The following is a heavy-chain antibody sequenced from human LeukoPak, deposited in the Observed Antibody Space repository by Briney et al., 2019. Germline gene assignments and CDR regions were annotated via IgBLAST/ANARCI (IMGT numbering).Heavy chain of an antibody. J-gene: IGHJ4*02. V-gene: IGHV1-69*04. CDR3: ARGGFDSSGYYKFDY. Sequence: ASVKVSCKASGGTFSSYAISWVRQPPGQGLEWMGRIIPILGIANYAQKFQGRVTITADKSTSTAYMELSSLRSEDTAVYYCARGGFDSSGYYKFDYWGQGTLVTVSS. D-gene: IGHD3-22*01. CDR1: GGTFSSYA. CDR2: IIPILGIA.